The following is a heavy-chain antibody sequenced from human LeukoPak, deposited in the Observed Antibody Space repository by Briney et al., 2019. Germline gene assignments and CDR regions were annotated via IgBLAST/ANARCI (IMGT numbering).Heavy chain of an antibody. CDR1: GFIFSSYS. CDR3: ARADYGDYRREYFFDY. D-gene: IGHD4-17*01. CDR2: ISSSSSYI. J-gene: IGHJ4*02. V-gene: IGHV3-21*06. Sequence: GGSLRLSCAASGFIFSSYSMIWVRQAAGKGLDGVSSISSSSSYISYADSVKRRFTISRDNAKNSLYLQMNSLRAQDTAVYYCARADYGDYRREYFFDYWGQGTLVTVSS.